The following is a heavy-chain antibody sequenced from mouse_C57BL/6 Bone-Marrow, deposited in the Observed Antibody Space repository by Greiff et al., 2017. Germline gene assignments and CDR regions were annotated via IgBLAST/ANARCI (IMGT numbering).Heavy chain of an antibody. J-gene: IGHJ3*01. V-gene: IGHV1-74*01. Sequence: QVQLQQPGAELVKPGASVKVSCKASGYTFTSYWMHWVKQRPGQGLEWIGRIHPSDSDTNYNQKFKGKATVTVDKSSSTAYMQLSSLTSEDSAVYYCAMQYYGSSGGWFAYWGQGTLVTVSA. D-gene: IGHD1-1*01. CDR3: AMQYYGSSGGWFAY. CDR1: GYTFTSYW. CDR2: IHPSDSDT.